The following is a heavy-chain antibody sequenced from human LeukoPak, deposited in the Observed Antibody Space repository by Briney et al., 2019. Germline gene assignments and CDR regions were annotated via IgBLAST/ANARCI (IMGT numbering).Heavy chain of an antibody. CDR2: ISTSSTYT. V-gene: IGHV3-11*06. Sequence: GGSLRLSCAASGFTFSDYYMNWIRLAPGKGLEWVSSISTSSTYTNYADSVRGRFTISRDNANDSLYLQMNSLRAEDTAVYYCARAQVVPAATYYYYYGMDVWGKGTTVTVSS. CDR1: GFTFSDYY. CDR3: ARAQVVPAATYYYYYGMDV. J-gene: IGHJ6*04. D-gene: IGHD2-2*01.